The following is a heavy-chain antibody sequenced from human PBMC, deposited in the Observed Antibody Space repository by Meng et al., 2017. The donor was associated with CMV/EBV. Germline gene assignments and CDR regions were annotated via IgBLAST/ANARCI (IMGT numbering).Heavy chain of an antibody. CDR3: AKDVSHTVTTGLDY. D-gene: IGHD4-11*01. CDR2: INWQSGGI. Sequence: SLKISCAASGFTFDDYAMHWVRQGPGKGLEWVAGINWQSGGIVYADSVKGRFTISRDNAKDSLDLQMNSLRLEDTAFYYCAKDVSHTVTTGLDYWGQGTLVTSPQ. CDR1: GFTFDDYA. J-gene: IGHJ4*02. V-gene: IGHV3-9*01.